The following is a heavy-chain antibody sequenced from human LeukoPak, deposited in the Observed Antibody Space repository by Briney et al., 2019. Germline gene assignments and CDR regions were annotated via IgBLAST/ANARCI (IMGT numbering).Heavy chain of an antibody. D-gene: IGHD3-10*01. V-gene: IGHV1-69*06. CDR3: AAEILDEFEESPMYYFDY. Sequence: SVKVSCKASGGTFSSYAISWVRQAPGQGLEWMGGIIPIFGTANYAQKFQGRVTITADKSTSTAYMELSSLRSEDTAVYYCAAEILDEFEESPMYYFDYWGQGTLVTVSS. CDR1: GGTFSSYA. J-gene: IGHJ4*02. CDR2: IIPIFGTA.